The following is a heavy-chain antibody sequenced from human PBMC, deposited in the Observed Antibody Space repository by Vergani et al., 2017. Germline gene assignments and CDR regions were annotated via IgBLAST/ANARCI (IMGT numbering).Heavy chain of an antibody. CDR1: GFTFRSYS. CDR2: ISSGDSYI. J-gene: IGHJ4*02. V-gene: IGHV3-21*01. CDR3: AGGVFDDSTGYYPGYFDY. D-gene: IGHD3-22*01. Sequence: EVQLVESGGGLVRPGGSLRLSCAGSGFTFRSYSMNWVRQAPGKGLEWVSSISSGDSYIFYADSVKGRFTISRDNAKNSLYLQMNSLRAEDTAVYYCAGGVFDDSTGYYPGYFDYWGQGTLVTVSS.